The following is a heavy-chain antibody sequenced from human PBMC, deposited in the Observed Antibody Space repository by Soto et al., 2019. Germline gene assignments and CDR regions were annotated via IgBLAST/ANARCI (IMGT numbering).Heavy chain of an antibody. CDR1: GFTVSSYY. Sequence: EVQLVESGGGLVQPGGSLRLSCAASGFTVSSYYMSWVRQAPGKGLEWISVIYSAGSADFADSVKGRFTISRDNSKNTLYLQMSSLRAEDTAVYYCARVQSSSYHYFDYWGQGILVTVSS. J-gene: IGHJ4*02. D-gene: IGHD6-13*01. V-gene: IGHV3-66*01. CDR3: ARVQSSSYHYFDY. CDR2: IYSAGSA.